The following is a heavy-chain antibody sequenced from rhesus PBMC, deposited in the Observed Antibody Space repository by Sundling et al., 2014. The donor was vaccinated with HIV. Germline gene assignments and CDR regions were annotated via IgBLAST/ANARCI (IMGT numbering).Heavy chain of an antibody. Sequence: QVQLQESGPAVVKPSETLSLTCAVSGYSISSDNYWNWIRQPPGNGLEWIGSVYGGSGSNYLNPSLKSRVTISTDTSKNQFSLRLSSVTAADTAVYYCARDGYCTGSGCFPFDYWGQGVLVTVSS. CDR3: ARDGYCTGSGCFPFDY. CDR1: GYSISSDNY. V-gene: IGHV4-160*01. D-gene: IGHD2-21*01. CDR2: VYGGSGSN. J-gene: IGHJ4*01.